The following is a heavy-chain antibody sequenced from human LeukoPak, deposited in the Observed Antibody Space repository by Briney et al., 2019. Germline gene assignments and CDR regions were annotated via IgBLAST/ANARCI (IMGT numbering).Heavy chain of an antibody. CDR3: ARGHYDFWSGYYPPWEDFDY. J-gene: IGHJ4*02. V-gene: IGHV4-38-2*02. Sequence: SETLSLTCTVSGYSLISGYYWGWMRQPPGKGLEWIGSIYHSGSTYYHPSLNSRVTISVDTSKNQFSLKLSSVTAADAAVYYCARGHYDFWSGYYPPWEDFDYWGQGTLVTVSS. D-gene: IGHD3-3*01. CDR2: IYHSGST. CDR1: GYSLISGYY.